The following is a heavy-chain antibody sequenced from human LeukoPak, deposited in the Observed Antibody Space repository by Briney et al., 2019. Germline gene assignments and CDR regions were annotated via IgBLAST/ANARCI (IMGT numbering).Heavy chain of an antibody. CDR3: ARAVYDFWSGYYPSLDY. D-gene: IGHD3-3*01. CDR1: GFTLSSYA. V-gene: IGHV3-23*01. J-gene: IGHJ4*02. Sequence: GGSLRLSCAASGFTLSSYAMSWVRQAPGKGLEWVSAISDTGNTYHADSVKGRFTISRDSSKNTLYLQMNSLRAEDTAVYYCARAVYDFWSGYYPSLDYRGQGTLVTVSS. CDR2: ISDTGNT.